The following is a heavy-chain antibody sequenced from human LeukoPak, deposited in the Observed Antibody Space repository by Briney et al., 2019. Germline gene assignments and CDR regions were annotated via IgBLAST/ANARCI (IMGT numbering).Heavy chain of an antibody. Sequence: GGSLRLSCAASGFTFSSYAMSWVRQAPGKGLEWVSAISGSGGSTYYADSVKGRFTISRDNSKNTLYLQMSSLRAEDTAVYYCAKESAGIAAAGKVFDYWGQGILVTVSS. CDR1: GFTFSSYA. D-gene: IGHD6-13*01. CDR2: ISGSGGST. J-gene: IGHJ4*02. CDR3: AKESAGIAAAGKVFDY. V-gene: IGHV3-23*01.